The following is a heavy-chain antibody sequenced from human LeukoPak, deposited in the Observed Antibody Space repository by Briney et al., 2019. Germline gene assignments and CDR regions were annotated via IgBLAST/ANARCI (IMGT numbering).Heavy chain of an antibody. CDR3: ARDRCSSSSCYSDY. V-gene: IGHV1-18*01. J-gene: IGHJ4*02. Sequence: ASVKVSCKTSGYTFSNSGLTWVRQAPGQGLEWVGWISGYNGNTNYAQKVQGRVTMTTDTSTSTAYMELRSLTSDDTAVYYCARDRCSSSSCYSDYWGQGTLVTVSS. CDR2: ISGYNGNT. CDR1: GYTFSNSG. D-gene: IGHD2-2*01.